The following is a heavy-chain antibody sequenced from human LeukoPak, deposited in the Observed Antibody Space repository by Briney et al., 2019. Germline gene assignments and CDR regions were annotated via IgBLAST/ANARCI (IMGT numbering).Heavy chain of an antibody. CDR1: GGSISSYY. V-gene: IGHV4-4*07. D-gene: IGHD2-15*01. Sequence: SETLSLTCTVSGGSISSYYWSWIRQPAGKGLEWIGRIYTSGSNNYNPSLKSRVTMSVDTSKNQFSLKLSSVTAADTAMYYCARQGWSIPFYYYYYMDVWGKGTTVTISS. CDR3: ARQGWSIPFYYYYYMDV. CDR2: IYTSGSN. J-gene: IGHJ6*03.